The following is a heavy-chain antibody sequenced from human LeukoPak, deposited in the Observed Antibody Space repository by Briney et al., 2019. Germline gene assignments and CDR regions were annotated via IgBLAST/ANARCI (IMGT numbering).Heavy chain of an antibody. V-gene: IGHV4-39*01. CDR2: IYSSGNT. CDR3: ARHLSGTTMSHYFDF. J-gene: IGHJ4*02. CDR1: GDSISSGRNY. D-gene: IGHD1-1*01. Sequence: PSETLSLTCSVSGDSISSGRNYWGWIRQPPGKGLERIASIYSSGNTHSNPSLKSRVSISVDTSKNQVSLKLYSVTASDAAIYYCARHLSGTTMSHYFDFWGQGTLVTVSS.